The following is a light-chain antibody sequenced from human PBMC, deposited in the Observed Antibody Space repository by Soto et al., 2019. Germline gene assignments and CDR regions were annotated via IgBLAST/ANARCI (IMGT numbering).Light chain of an antibody. CDR1: ISDVGGYNY. J-gene: IGLJ1*01. CDR2: DVS. Sequence: LTQPASVSGSPGQSITISCTGTISDVGGYNYVSWYQQHPGKAPKLMIYDVSNRPSGVSNRFSGSKSGNTASLTISGLQAEDEADYYCSSYTSSSTYVFGTGTKVTVL. V-gene: IGLV2-14*03. CDR3: SSYTSSSTYV.